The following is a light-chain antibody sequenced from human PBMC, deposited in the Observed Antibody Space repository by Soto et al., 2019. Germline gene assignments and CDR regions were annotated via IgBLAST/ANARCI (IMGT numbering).Light chain of an antibody. V-gene: IGLV2-23*03. CDR3: CSYAGSSTLYVV. Sequence: QSALTQPASVSGSPGQSINISCTGTSSDVGSYNLVSWYQQHPGKAHKLMIYEGSKRPSGVSNRFSGSKSGNTASLTISGLQAEDEDDYDCCSYAGSSTLYVVFGGGTKLTVL. CDR2: EGS. CDR1: SSDVGSYNL. J-gene: IGLJ2*01.